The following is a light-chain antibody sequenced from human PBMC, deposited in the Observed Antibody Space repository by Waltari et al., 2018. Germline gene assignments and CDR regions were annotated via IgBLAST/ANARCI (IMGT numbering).Light chain of an antibody. J-gene: IGLJ1*01. CDR2: NVS. CDR3: SSYTSSSTLV. V-gene: IGLV2-14*03. CDR1: SSDVGGYHY. Sequence: QSALTQPASVSGSPGQSITISCTGTSSDVGGYHYVSWYQQHPGKAPKLMIYNVSNRPSGVSNRFSGSKSGNTASLTISGIQAEDEADYYCSSYTSSSTLVFGTGTKVTVL.